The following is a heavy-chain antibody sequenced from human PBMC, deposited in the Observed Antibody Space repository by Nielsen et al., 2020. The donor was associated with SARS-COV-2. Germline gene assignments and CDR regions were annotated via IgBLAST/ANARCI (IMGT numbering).Heavy chain of an antibody. CDR2: IYHSGRV. V-gene: IGHV4-38-2*02. J-gene: IGHJ5*02. Sequence: GSLRLSCTVSGYSISSGYYWGWIRQPPGKGLEWIGFIYHSGRVDYNPSLKSRVTISVDTPRNQFSLKLTSVTSAADTAVYYCARYYGSGRRWFDPWGQGTLVTVSS. D-gene: IGHD3-10*01. CDR1: GYSISSGYY. CDR3: ARYYGSGRRWFDP.